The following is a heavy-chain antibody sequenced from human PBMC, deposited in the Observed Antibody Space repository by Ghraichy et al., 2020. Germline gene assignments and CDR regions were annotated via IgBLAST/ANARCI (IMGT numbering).Heavy chain of an antibody. CDR3: ARDLGPRWELPYYFDF. J-gene: IGHJ4*02. V-gene: IGHV1-18*01. D-gene: IGHD1-26*01. CDR2: ISAYNGHT. CDR1: GYAFTSYG. Sequence: ASVKVSCKASGYAFTSYGVSWVRQAPGQGLEWMGWISAYNGHTKYAHNLQGRVTMTTDTSTSTAYMELRSLGSDDTAVYYCARDLGPRWELPYYFDFWGQGTLVTVSS.